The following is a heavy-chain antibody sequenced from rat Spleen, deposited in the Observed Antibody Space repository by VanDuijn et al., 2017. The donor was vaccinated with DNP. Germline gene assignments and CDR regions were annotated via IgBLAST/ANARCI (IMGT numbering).Heavy chain of an antibody. D-gene: IGHD1-3*01. J-gene: IGHJ4*01. V-gene: IGHV3-3*01. CDR1: GYSITRTY. CDR3: TRSVRATSYYAMDA. CDR2: INSAGSI. Sequence: EVHLQESGPGLVQPSQSLSLTCSVTGYSITRTYWGWIRKFPGHKLEWMGYINSAGSIEYNPSRKGRISITSDTSKNQFFLQVNSVTTDDTATYYCTRSVRATSYYAMDAWGQGTSVTVSS.